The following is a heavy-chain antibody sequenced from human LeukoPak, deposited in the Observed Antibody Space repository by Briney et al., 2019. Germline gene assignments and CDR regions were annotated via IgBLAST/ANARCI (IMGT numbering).Heavy chain of an antibody. V-gene: IGHV4-4*07. J-gene: IGHJ4*02. D-gene: IGHD2-15*01. Sequence: SETLSLTCTVSGRSISSYYWNWLRQPAGKGLEWIGRIHTSGSTNYNPSLKSRVTMSVDTSKNQFSLKLSSVTAADTAVYYCARVICSGGSCRFDYWGQGTLVTVSS. CDR3: ARVICSGGSCRFDY. CDR2: IHTSGST. CDR1: GRSISSYY.